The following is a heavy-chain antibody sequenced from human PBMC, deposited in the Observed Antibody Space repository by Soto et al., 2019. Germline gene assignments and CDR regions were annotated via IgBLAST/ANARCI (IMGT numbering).Heavy chain of an antibody. CDR2: ISDSSSTI. J-gene: IGHJ4*02. CDR3: AREVGAIGY. D-gene: IGHD1-26*01. Sequence: EVQLVESGGGLVQPGGSLRLSCAASGFTFNSHTMNWVRQAPGKGLEWLSYISDSSSTIYYADSVKGRFTISRDNAKSSLDLQMNSLRAEDTAVYYCAREVGAIGYWGQGTLVTVSS. V-gene: IGHV3-48*04. CDR1: GFTFNSHT.